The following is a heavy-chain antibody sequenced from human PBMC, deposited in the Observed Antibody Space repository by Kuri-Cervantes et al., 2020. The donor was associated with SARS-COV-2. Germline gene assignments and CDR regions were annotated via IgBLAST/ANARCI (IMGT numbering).Heavy chain of an antibody. D-gene: IGHD3-3*01. Sequence: ASVKVSCKASGGTFSSYAISWVRQAPGQGLEWMGWISAYNGNTNYAQKLQGRVTMTTDTSTSTAYMELSSLRVEDTAVYYCARDAVAFWSGDSHFDYWGQGALVTVSS. J-gene: IGHJ4*02. CDR2: ISAYNGNT. CDR3: ARDAVAFWSGDSHFDY. CDR1: GGTFSSYA. V-gene: IGHV1-18*01.